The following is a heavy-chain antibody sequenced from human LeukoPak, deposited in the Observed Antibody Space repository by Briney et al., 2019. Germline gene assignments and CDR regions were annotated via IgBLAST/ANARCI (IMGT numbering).Heavy chain of an antibody. CDR1: GFTFSSYS. V-gene: IGHV3-21*01. CDR3: ARDYDSTQAVAFDI. Sequence: GGSLRLSCAASGFTFSSYSMNWVRQAPGKGLEWVSSISSSSSYIYYAGSVKGRFTISRDNAKNSLYLQMNSLRAEDTAVYYCARDYDSTQAVAFDIWGQGTMVTVSS. CDR2: ISSSSSYI. J-gene: IGHJ3*02. D-gene: IGHD3-22*01.